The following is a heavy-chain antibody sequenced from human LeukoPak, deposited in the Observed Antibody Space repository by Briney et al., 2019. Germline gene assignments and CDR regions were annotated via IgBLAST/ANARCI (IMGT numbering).Heavy chain of an antibody. CDR2: IYYSGST. V-gene: IGHV4-59*01. CDR1: DGSISSYY. CDR3: AATPTGPGIFFDY. Sequence: SSETLSLTWTVTDGSISSYYWSWIRQPPGKGLEWIGYIYYSGSTNYNPSLKSRVTISVDTSKNQFSLKLSSVTAADTAVYYCAATPTGPGIFFDYWGQGTLVTVSS. D-gene: IGHD4-17*01. J-gene: IGHJ4*02.